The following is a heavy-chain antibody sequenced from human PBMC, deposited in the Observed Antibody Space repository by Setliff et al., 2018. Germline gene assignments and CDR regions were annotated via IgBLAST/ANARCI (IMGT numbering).Heavy chain of an antibody. CDR2: ISVYSGDA. CDR1: GYTFTTYG. J-gene: IGHJ4*02. D-gene: IGHD3-3*01. V-gene: IGHV1-18*01. Sequence: ASVKVSCKTSGYTFTTYGISWLRQAPGQGLEWMGWISVYSGDASYVQNLQGRVTMTIDTSTSTAYMELRSLRSDDTAVYYCARVPRLEWLLPTFDSWGQGTLVTVSS. CDR3: ARVPRLEWLLPTFDS.